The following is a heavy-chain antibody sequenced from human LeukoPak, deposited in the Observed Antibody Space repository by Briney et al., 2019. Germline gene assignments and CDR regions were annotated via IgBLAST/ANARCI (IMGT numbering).Heavy chain of an antibody. D-gene: IGHD3-16*01. CDR2: INPNNGGT. J-gene: IGHJ4*02. Sequence: ASVKVSCKASGYTFTGYYMHWVRQAPGQGLEWMGWINPNNGGTYFAQKLQGRVTMTRDTSISTAYMELSSLRSEDTAVYYCARVRGGGHYFDYWGQGALVTVPS. V-gene: IGHV1-2*02. CDR3: ARVRGGGHYFDY. CDR1: GYTFTGYY.